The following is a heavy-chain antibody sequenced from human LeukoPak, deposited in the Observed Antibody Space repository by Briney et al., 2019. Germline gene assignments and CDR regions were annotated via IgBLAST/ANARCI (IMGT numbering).Heavy chain of an antibody. CDR2: ISGSGDTT. CDR3: AKPSFSYSSGFRSSFDF. J-gene: IGHJ4*02. D-gene: IGHD3-22*01. CDR1: GFTFSSYA. V-gene: IGHV3-23*01. Sequence: QAGGTLRLSCSASGFTFSSYAMHWVRQAPGKGLEWVSVISGSGDTTYYADSVRGRFTISRDNSKNTLCLQMNSLRAEDTAVYYCAKPSFSYSSGFRSSFDFWGQGTLVTVTS.